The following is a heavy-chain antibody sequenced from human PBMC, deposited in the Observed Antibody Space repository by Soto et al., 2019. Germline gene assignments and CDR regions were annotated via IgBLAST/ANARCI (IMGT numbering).Heavy chain of an antibody. J-gene: IGHJ4*02. CDR3: ARGGRGPYGRQAPFDY. Sequence: SETLSLTCAVYGGSFSGYYWGWIRQPPGKGLEWIGEINHSGSTNYNPSLKSRVTISVDTSKNQFSLKLSSVTAADTAMYYCARGGRGPYGRQAPFDYWGQGTLVTVSS. CDR2: INHSGST. D-gene: IGHD2-8*01. CDR1: GGSFSGYY. V-gene: IGHV4-34*01.